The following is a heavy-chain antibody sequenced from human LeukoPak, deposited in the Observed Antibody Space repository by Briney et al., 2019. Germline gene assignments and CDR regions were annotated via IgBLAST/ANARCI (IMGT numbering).Heavy chain of an antibody. CDR2: INPNSGGT. CDR1: GYTFTGYY. V-gene: IGHV1-2*02. J-gene: IGHJ3*02. CDR3: ARYLAAQQQSHDAFDI. D-gene: IGHD6-6*01. Sequence: ASVKVSCKASGYTFTGYYMHWVRQAPGQGLEWMGWINPNSGGTNYAQKFQGRVTMTRDTSISTAYMELSRLRSDDTAVYYCARYLAAQQQSHDAFDIWGQGTMVTVSS.